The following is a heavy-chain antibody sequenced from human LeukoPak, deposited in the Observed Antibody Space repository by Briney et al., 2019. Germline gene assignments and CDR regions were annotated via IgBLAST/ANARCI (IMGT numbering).Heavy chain of an antibody. V-gene: IGHV3-30*04. CDR1: GFTFSMSS. CDR2: ISFDGANK. J-gene: IGHJ4*02. CDR3: ARARIQLWFDY. D-gene: IGHD5-18*01. Sequence: GGSLRLSCATSGFTFSMSSMHWVRLAPGKGLEWLAGISFDGANKFSGDSVKGRFSISRDNSKNTLYLQMNSLRAEDTAVYYCARARIQLWFDYWGQGTLVTVSS.